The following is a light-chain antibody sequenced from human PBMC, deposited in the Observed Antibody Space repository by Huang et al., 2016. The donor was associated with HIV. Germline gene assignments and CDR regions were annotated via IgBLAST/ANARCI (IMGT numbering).Light chain of an antibody. V-gene: IGKV1-33*01. CDR3: QQFDDIPYT. CDR1: QDITNY. Sequence: DIQMTQSPPSLSASVGDTITITCQASQDITNYLNWYQQKPGKAPKRLIYDASNLETGVPSRFSGSGSGTDFSVTISSLQPDDIASYYCQQFDDIPYTFGQGTKLEIK. J-gene: IGKJ2*01. CDR2: DAS.